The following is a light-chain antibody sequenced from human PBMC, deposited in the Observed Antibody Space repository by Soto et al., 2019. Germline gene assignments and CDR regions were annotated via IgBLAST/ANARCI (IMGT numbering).Light chain of an antibody. J-gene: IGKJ1*01. Sequence: IQITQSPSTLSASVGDTVTITCRASQTISVSLAWYQQKPGKAPNLLIYDASTLQGGVPSRLSGSGSGTEFTLTVTSLQPEDFATYFCQQYDKYSTFGHGTKVDIK. CDR3: QQYDKYST. CDR1: QTISVS. V-gene: IGKV1-5*01. CDR2: DAS.